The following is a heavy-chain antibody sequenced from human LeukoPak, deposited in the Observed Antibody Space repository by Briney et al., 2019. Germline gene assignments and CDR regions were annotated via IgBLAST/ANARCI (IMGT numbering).Heavy chain of an antibody. CDR1: GGTFSSYV. Sequence: ASVKVSCKVSGGTFSSYVISWVRQAPGQGLEWMGGIIPIFGTADYAQKFQGRVTITADEFTTTVYMELSSLRSEDTAVYYCARGIRYYDILTGHVKGHDNSYYYYMDVWGQGTAVTISS. D-gene: IGHD3-9*01. J-gene: IGHJ6*03. CDR3: ARGIRYYDILTGHVKGHDNSYYYYMDV. V-gene: IGHV1-69*13. CDR2: IIPIFGTA.